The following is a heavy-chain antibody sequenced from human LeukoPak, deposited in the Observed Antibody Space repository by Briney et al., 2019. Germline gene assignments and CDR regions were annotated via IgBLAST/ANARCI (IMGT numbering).Heavy chain of an antibody. D-gene: IGHD2-15*01. J-gene: IGHJ5*02. CDR3: ARAIRYCSGGSCYSFWFDP. CDR1: GGSFSGYY. CDR2: INHSGST. Sequence: SETLSLTCAVYGGSFSGYYWSWIRQPLGKGLEWIGEINHSGSTNYNPSLKSRVTISVDTSKNQFSLKLSSVTAADTAVYYCARAIRYCSGGSCYSFWFDPWGQGTLATVSS. V-gene: IGHV4-34*01.